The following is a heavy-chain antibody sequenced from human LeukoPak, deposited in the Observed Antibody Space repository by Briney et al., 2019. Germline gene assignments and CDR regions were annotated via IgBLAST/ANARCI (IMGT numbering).Heavy chain of an antibody. CDR2: IYTSGST. Sequence: SETLSLTCTVSGASISSYYWNWIRQPAGKGLEWIGRIYTSGSTNYNPSLKSRVTMPVDTSKNQFSLKLSSVTAADTAVYYCARDRGYSYGPYYFDYWGQGTLVTVSS. CDR3: ARDRGYSYGPYYFDY. CDR1: GASISSYY. J-gene: IGHJ4*02. D-gene: IGHD5-18*01. V-gene: IGHV4-4*07.